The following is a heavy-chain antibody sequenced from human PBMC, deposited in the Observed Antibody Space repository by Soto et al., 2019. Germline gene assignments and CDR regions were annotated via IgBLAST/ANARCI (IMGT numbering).Heavy chain of an antibody. CDR1: GGSISSGGYY. D-gene: IGHD3-10*01. CDR3: ARGTMVRGGHVDY. CDR2: IYYSGST. J-gene: IGHJ4*02. Sequence: SETLSLTCTVSGGSISSGGYYWSWIRQPPGKGLEWIGYIYYSGSTYYNPSLKSRVTISVDTSKNQFSLKLSSVTAADTAVYYCARGTMVRGGHVDYWGQGTLVTVSS. V-gene: IGHV4-30-4*01.